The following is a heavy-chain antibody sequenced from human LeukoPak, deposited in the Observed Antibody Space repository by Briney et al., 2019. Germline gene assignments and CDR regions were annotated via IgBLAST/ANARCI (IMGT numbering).Heavy chain of an antibody. CDR1: GYTFTSYG. J-gene: IGHJ4*02. Sequence: ASVKVSCKASGYTFTSYGISWVRQDPGQRLEWIGWISAYNGYTNYAQTLQGRVTMTTDRSTSTAYMELRSLRSDDTAVYYCARKVGSGWSDYWGQGTLVTVSS. V-gene: IGHV1-18*01. CDR2: ISAYNGYT. D-gene: IGHD6-19*01. CDR3: ARKVGSGWSDY.